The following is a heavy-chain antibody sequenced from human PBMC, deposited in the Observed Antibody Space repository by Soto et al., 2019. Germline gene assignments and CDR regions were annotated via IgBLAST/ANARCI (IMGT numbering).Heavy chain of an antibody. D-gene: IGHD2-15*01. Sequence: PSETLSLTCTVSGGSISSYYWSWIRQPPGKGLEWIGYIYYSGSTNYNPSLKSRVTISVDTSKNQFSLKLSSVTAADTAVYYCARDWPPGYCSGGSCYQDDAFDIWGQGTMVTVSS. V-gene: IGHV4-59*12. CDR1: GGSISSYY. CDR2: IYYSGST. CDR3: ARDWPPGYCSGGSCYQDDAFDI. J-gene: IGHJ3*02.